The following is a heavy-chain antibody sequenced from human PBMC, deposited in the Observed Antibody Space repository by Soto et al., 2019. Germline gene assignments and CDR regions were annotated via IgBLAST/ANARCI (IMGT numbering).Heavy chain of an antibody. J-gene: IGHJ4*01. CDR2: IYYGGST. D-gene: IGHD3-22*01. CDR3: ARGGYYYENSGQNAYDY. Sequence: SETLSLTCTVSGGSISSGGYYWSWIRQHPGKGLEWIGYIYYGGSTYYNPSLRSRATISGDTSKNQFSLKLSSVTAADTAVYYCARGGYYYENSGQNAYDYWGQGILVTVSS. V-gene: IGHV4-31*03. CDR1: GGSISSGGYY.